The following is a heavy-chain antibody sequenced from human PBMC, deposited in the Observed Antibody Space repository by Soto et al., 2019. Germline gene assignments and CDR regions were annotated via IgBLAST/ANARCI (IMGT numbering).Heavy chain of an antibody. CDR3: AKDCHYDSRGYCFDY. V-gene: IGHV3-30*18. CDR2: ISYDGSNK. CDR1: GFTFSSYG. D-gene: IGHD3-22*01. Sequence: QVQLVESGGGVVQPGRSLRLSCAASGFTFSSYGMHWVRQAPGKGLEWVAVISYDGSNKYYADSVKGRFTISRDNSKNTLYLQMNSLRAEDTAVYYCAKDCHYDSRGYCFDYWGQGTLVTVSS. J-gene: IGHJ4*02.